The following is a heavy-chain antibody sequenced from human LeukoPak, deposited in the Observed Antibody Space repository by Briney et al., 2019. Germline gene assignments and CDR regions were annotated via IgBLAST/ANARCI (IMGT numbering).Heavy chain of an antibody. V-gene: IGHV3-23*01. D-gene: IGHD3-10*01. J-gene: IGHJ4*02. CDR2: ISGSGGST. Sequence: GGSLRLSCAASGFTFSSYAMSWVRQAPGKGLEWVSAISGSGGSTYYADSVKGRFTISRDNSKNTLYLQMNSLGAEDTAVYYCAKALLWFGGPSGLDYWGQGALVTVSS. CDR1: GFTFSSYA. CDR3: AKALLWFGGPSGLDY.